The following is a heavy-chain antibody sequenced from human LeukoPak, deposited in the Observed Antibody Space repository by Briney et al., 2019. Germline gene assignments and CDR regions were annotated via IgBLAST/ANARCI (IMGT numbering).Heavy chain of an antibody. CDR2: IYHSGST. J-gene: IGHJ5*01. Sequence: SETLSLTCAVSGGSISSSNWWSWVRQPPGKGLEWIGEIYHSGSTNYNPSLNSRVTISVVTSTDQFTLQLNSVTAADTAVYYCVRHDGRGGATMGAFDSWGQGSLVTVSS. D-gene: IGHD4/OR15-4a*01. CDR3: VRHDGRGGATMGAFDS. CDR1: GGSISSSNW. V-gene: IGHV4-4*02.